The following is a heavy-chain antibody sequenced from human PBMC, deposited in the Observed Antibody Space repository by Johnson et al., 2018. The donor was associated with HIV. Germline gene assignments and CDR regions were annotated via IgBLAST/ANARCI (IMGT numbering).Heavy chain of an antibody. CDR3: ARAPYNWNLGLYGAFDM. CDR1: GFIFSDYY. V-gene: IGHV3-11*04. J-gene: IGHJ3*02. CDR2: VSSSGSTI. D-gene: IGHD1-20*01. Sequence: QVQLVESGGGLVKPAGSLTLSCAASGFIFSDYYMSWIRQAPGKGLEWLSYVSSSGSTIYHPESVKGRFTISRDNAKNSLSLQMISLRAEDTAVYYCARAPYNWNLGLYGAFDMWGQGTMVTVSS.